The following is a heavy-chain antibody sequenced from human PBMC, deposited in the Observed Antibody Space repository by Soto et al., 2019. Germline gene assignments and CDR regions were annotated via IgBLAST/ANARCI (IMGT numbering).Heavy chain of an antibody. D-gene: IGHD1-26*01. CDR1: GGSISSGDYY. CDR2: IYYSGST. V-gene: IGHV4-30-4*01. CDR3: ARDQWGLGMDV. Sequence: SETLALTCTVSGGSISSGDYYWSWIRQPPGKGLEWIGYIYYSGSTYYNPSLKSRVTISVDTSKNQFSLKLSSVTAADTAVYYCARDQWGLGMDVWGQATTVTVSS. J-gene: IGHJ6*02.